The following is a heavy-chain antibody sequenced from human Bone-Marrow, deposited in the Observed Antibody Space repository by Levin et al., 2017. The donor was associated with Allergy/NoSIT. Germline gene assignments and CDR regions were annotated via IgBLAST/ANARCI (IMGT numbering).Heavy chain of an antibody. CDR2: IYHSGGT. Sequence: GSLRLSCAVSGYSISDYYWGWIRQPPGKGLEWIGSIYHSGGTNYNPSLKSRVTISVDTSKNQFSLKLASVTAADTAVYYCAREDASGSFVDYWGQGTLVIVSS. D-gene: IGHD3-10*01. CDR1: GYSISDYY. CDR3: AREDASGSFVDY. V-gene: IGHV4-38-2*02. J-gene: IGHJ4*02.